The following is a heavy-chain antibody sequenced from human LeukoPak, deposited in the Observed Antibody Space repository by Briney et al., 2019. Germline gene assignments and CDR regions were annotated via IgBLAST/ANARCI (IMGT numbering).Heavy chain of an antibody. CDR1: GYTFTGYY. J-gene: IGHJ5*02. D-gene: IGHD2-15*01. Sequence: ASVKVSCKASGYTFTGYYMHWVRQAPGQGLEWMGWINPNGGGTNYAQKFQGRVTMTRDTSISTAYMELSRLRSDDTAVYYCAREDGADCSGGSCYLQNWFDPWGQGTLVTVSS. V-gene: IGHV1-2*02. CDR3: AREDGADCSGGSCYLQNWFDP. CDR2: INPNGGGT.